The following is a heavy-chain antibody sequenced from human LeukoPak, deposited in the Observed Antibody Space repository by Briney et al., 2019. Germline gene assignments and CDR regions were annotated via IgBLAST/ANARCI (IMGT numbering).Heavy chain of an antibody. Sequence: PGGSLRLSCAASGFTFSSYGMHWVRQAPGKGLEWVAVISYDGSNKYYADSVKGRFTISRDNSKNTLYLQMNSLRAEDTAVYYCAKKSSRAVADWYFDLWGRGTLVTVS. CDR2: ISYDGSNK. CDR3: AKKSSRAVADWYFDL. V-gene: IGHV3-30*18. J-gene: IGHJ2*01. CDR1: GFTFSSYG. D-gene: IGHD6-19*01.